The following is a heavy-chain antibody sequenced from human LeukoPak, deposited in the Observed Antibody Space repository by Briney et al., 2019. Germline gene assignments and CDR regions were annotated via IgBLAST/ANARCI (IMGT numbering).Heavy chain of an antibody. Sequence: GGSLRLSCAASGFTFDDYAMHWVRQAPGKGLEWVSGISWNSGSIGYADSVEGRFTISRDNAKNYLYLQMNSLRAEDTALYYCAKDIRWYDSSGQFDYWGQGTLVTVSS. CDR3: AKDIRWYDSSGQFDY. D-gene: IGHD3-22*01. V-gene: IGHV3-9*01. CDR1: GFTFDDYA. J-gene: IGHJ4*02. CDR2: ISWNSGSI.